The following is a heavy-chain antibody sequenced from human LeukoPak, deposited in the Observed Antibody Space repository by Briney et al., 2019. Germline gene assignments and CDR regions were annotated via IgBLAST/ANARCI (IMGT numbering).Heavy chain of an antibody. CDR1: GGSFSGYY. J-gene: IGHJ4*02. CDR3: SLNGIYFQEVLDY. CDR2: INHSGST. V-gene: IGHV4-34*01. Sequence: SETLSLTCAVYGGSFSGYYWSWIRQPPGKGLEWIGEINHSGSTNYNPSLKSRVTISVDTSKNQFSLKLSSVTAADTAVYYCSLNGIYFQEVLDYWGQGTLVTVSS. D-gene: IGHD2/OR15-2a*01.